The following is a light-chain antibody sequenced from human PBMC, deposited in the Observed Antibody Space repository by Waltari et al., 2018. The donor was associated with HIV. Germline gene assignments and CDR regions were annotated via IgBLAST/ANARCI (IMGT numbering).Light chain of an antibody. J-gene: IGLJ2*01. CDR2: KDR. Sequence: SYELTQPSSVSVSPGQTARITCSGDVLSRQYVRWFQQKPGQAPVLIIYKDRGRPSGIPERFSGSTSGTTVTLTISGAQAEDEADYYCYSATDNNLKVFGAGTKLTVL. CDR1: VLSRQY. CDR3: YSATDNNLKV. V-gene: IGLV3-27*01.